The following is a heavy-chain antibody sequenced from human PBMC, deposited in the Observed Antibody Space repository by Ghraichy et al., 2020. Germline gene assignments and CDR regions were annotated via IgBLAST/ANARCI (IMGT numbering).Heavy chain of an antibody. CDR1: EFTFNAFA. Sequence: LTCAASEFTFNAFAMHWVRQAPGKGLEWVAFISYDGRSTNYADSVKGRFAISRDNSRYTLHLQMNSLRAEDTAVYYCAKEGGTYFDSYYYGLNVWGQGTTVIVSS. J-gene: IGHJ6*02. V-gene: IGHV3-30*09. CDR2: ISYDGRST. CDR3: AKEGGTYFDSYYYGLNV. D-gene: IGHD1-26*01.